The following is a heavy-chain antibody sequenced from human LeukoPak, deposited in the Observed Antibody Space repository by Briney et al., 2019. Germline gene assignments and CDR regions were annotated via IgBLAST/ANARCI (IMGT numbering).Heavy chain of an antibody. J-gene: IGHJ4*02. CDR3: AKAWFGERSGGGFDY. V-gene: IGHV3-43*02. D-gene: IGHD3-10*01. CDR1: GXTFDDYD. CDR2: ISGDGGST. Sequence: PGGSLRLSCAASGXTFDDYDIHWVRQAPGKGLGWVSLISGDGGSTYYADSVKGRFTISRDNSKNSLYLQMNSLRTEDTALYYCAKAWFGERSGGGFDYWGQGTLVTVSS.